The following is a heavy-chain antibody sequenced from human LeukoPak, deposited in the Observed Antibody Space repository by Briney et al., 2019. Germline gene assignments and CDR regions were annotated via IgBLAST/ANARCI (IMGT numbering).Heavy chain of an antibody. Sequence: PSETLSLSCNVSGDSVSSGYWTWIRQSPAKGLEWIGFIYDNGVTDYNPSLKSRLIISLDTSKNQFSLNLRSVSAADSAIYYCAGRGHRYSRDWGQGILVTGSS. CDR2: IYDNGVT. CDR3: AGRGHRYSRD. CDR1: GDSVSSGY. V-gene: IGHV4-4*09. D-gene: IGHD2-15*01. J-gene: IGHJ1*01.